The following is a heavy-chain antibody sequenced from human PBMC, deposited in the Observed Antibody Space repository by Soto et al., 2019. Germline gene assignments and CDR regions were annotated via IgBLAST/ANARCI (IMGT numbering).Heavy chain of an antibody. CDR3: AKDGDILGSRYYPNSFDY. CDR2: ISYDGSNK. CDR1: GFTFSSYG. J-gene: IGHJ4*02. D-gene: IGHD3-22*01. V-gene: IGHV3-30*18. Sequence: QVQLVESGGGVVQPGRSLRLSCAASGFTFSSYGMHWVRQAPGKGLEWVAVISYDGSNKYYADSVKGRFTISRDNSKNTLYLQMNSLRAEDTAVYYCAKDGDILGSRYYPNSFDYWGQGTLVTVS.